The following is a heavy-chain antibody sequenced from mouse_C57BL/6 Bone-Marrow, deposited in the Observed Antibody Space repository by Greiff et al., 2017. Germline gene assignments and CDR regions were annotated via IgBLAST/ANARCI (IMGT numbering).Heavy chain of an antibody. J-gene: IGHJ2*01. CDR3: ASSYYYGSRDY. CDR1: GYSITSGYY. V-gene: IGHV3-6*01. D-gene: IGHD1-1*01. CDR2: ISYDGSN. Sequence: EVKLMESGPGLVKPSQPLSLTCSVTGYSITSGYYWNWIRQFPGNKLEWMGYISYDGSNNYNPSLKNRISITRDTSKNQFFLKLNSVTTEDTATYYCASSYYYGSRDYWGQGTTLTVSS.